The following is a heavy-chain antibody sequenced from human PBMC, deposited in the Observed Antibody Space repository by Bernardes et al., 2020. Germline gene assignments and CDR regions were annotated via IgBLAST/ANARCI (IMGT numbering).Heavy chain of an antibody. V-gene: IGHV3-21*04. CDR1: GFTFSSYT. CDR2: ISNDNVYI. D-gene: IGHD3-22*01. J-gene: IGHJ4*02. CDR3: ARREYYDGDGYDY. Sequence: GGSLRLSCAASGFTFSSYTMTWVRQAPGKGLEWVSSISNDNVYIYDADSVKGRFTISRDNAKNSLFLQMNSLRAEDTAMYYCARREYYDGDGYDYWGQGTLVTVSS.